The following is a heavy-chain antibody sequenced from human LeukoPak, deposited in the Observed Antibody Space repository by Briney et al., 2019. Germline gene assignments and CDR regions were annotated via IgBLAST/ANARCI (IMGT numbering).Heavy chain of an antibody. CDR2: IYYSGTT. D-gene: IGHD3-22*01. Sequence: SETLSLTCTVSGGSISSSSYYWGWIRQPPGKGLEWIGSIYYSGTTHYNPSLKSRVTISVDTTKNQFSLKLSSVTAADTAVYYCACLTTADAFDIWGQGTMVTVSS. CDR1: GGSISSSSYY. J-gene: IGHJ3*02. CDR3: ACLTTADAFDI. V-gene: IGHV4-39*07.